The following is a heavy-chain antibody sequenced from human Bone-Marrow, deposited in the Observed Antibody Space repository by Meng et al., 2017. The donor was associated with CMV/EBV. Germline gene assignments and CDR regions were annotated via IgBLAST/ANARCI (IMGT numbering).Heavy chain of an antibody. V-gene: IGHV1-18*01. CDR2: ISAYNGNT. Sequence: ASVKVSCKASGYTFTSYGISWVRQAPGQGLEWMGWISAYNGNTNYAQKLQGRVTMTTDTSTSTAYMELRSMRSADTAVYYCARDGPSSGCRYGFYYYGMDVWGQGTTVTVSS. CDR3: ARDGPSSGCRYGFYYYGMDV. J-gene: IGHJ6*02. D-gene: IGHD6-19*01. CDR1: GYTFTSYG.